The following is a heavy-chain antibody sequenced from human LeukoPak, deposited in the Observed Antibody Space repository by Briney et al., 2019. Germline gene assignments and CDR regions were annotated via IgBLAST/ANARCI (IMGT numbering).Heavy chain of an antibody. Sequence: GGSLRLSCAASRLTFSNYAMTWVRQSPGKGLEWVSSITGSGGTNYADSVKGRFSISRDNSQNTVFLHMNSLRADDTAVYYCTKDPNGDYVGAFDMWGPGTMVTVSS. D-gene: IGHD4-17*01. CDR2: ITGSGGT. J-gene: IGHJ3*02. CDR3: TKDPNGDYVGAFDM. CDR1: RLTFSNYA. V-gene: IGHV3-23*01.